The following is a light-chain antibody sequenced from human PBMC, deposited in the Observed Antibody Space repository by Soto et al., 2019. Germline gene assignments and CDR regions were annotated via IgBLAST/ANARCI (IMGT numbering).Light chain of an antibody. Sequence: ILMTQSPATLSVSPGEGATLSCRASQTIDSHLAWYQQKPGQAPRVLIFGASTRATGIAARFSGRGSGTDFTLTISSLQSEDFAVYYCQQYDEWSLTFGQGTKVEI. CDR3: QQYDEWSLT. CDR2: GAS. J-gene: IGKJ1*01. CDR1: QTIDSH. V-gene: IGKV3-15*01.